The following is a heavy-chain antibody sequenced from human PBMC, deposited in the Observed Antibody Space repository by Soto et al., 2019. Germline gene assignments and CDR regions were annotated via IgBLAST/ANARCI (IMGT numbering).Heavy chain of an antibody. CDR3: ARDRGPSSGYYPYWFDP. CDR2: IIPIFGTA. D-gene: IGHD3-22*01. J-gene: IGHJ5*02. CDR1: GGTFSSYA. V-gene: IGHV1-69*12. Sequence: QVQLVQSGAEVKKPGSSVKVSCKASGGTFSSYAITWVRQAPGQGLEWMGGIIPIFGTANYAQKFQGRGTITXHXSXSXSYMERSSMRSEDTAVYYCARDRGPSSGYYPYWFDPWGQGTLVTVSS.